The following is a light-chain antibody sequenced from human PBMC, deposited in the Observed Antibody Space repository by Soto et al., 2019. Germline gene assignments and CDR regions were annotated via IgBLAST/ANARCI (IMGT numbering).Light chain of an antibody. Sequence: EIVLTQSPGTLSLSPGERATLSCRASQSISSSYLAWYQQKPGQAPRLLVYGASSRATGIPDRFSGSGSGTDFTLTISRLDAEDFAVYYCQQYGSSRFTFGPGTKVDIK. V-gene: IGKV3-20*01. J-gene: IGKJ3*01. CDR2: GAS. CDR3: QQYGSSRFT. CDR1: QSISSSY.